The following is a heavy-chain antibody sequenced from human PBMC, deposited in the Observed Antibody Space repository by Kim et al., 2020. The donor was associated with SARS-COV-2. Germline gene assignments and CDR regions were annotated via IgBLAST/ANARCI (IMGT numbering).Heavy chain of an antibody. CDR3: ARELSSGSYYRA. J-gene: IGHJ4*02. V-gene: IGHV1-3*01. Sequence: KYSQKVQGRVTITRDTSASTAYMELSSLRSEDTAVYYGARELSSGSYYRAWGQGTLVTVSS. D-gene: IGHD3-10*01.